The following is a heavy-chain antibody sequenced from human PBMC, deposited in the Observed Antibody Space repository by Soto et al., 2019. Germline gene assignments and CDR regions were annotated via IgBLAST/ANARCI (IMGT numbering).Heavy chain of an antibody. J-gene: IGHJ4*01. CDR1: GGSISSGGYY. CDR3: ARGVLQ. Sequence: QVQLQESGPGLVQPSQTLSLTCTVSGGSISSGGYYWSWIRQHPGTGLAWIGHISSSGSTYYNTSLTSRVTISVDTSRTQFSLIVNSVTAAATAVYYCARGVLQWGQGTLVTVSS. V-gene: IGHV4-31*03. CDR2: ISSSGST.